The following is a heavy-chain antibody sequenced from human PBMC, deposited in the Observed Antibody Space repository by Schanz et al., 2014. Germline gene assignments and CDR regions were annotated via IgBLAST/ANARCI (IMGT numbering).Heavy chain of an antibody. Sequence: EVKLVASGGGAVRPGGSLRLSCAASGFTLSSYWMHWVRQVPGKGLEWVSCTNGDGTNAKYADSVKGRFTISRDNAKKTLSLQMISLRAEDTAIYFCTRSYYDFSWGSYRFRAFDMWGQGTTVIVSS. D-gene: IGHD3-16*02. CDR2: TNGDGTNA. CDR3: TRSYYDFSWGSYRFRAFDM. CDR1: GFTLSSYW. V-gene: IGHV3-74*01. J-gene: IGHJ3*02.